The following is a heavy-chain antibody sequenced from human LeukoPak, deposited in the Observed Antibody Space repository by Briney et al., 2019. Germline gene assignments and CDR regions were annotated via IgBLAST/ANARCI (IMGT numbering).Heavy chain of an antibody. J-gene: IGHJ4*02. V-gene: IGHV3-33*08. CDR1: GFTFSSYA. D-gene: IGHD3-22*01. CDR3: ARDYGYYDY. CDR2: IWYDGSNK. Sequence: AGGSLRLSCAASGFTFSSYAMHWVRQAPGKGLEWVAFIWYDGSNKYYVDSVKGRFTISRDNSKNTLYLQMNSLRAEDSAVYYCARDYGYYDYWGQGTLVTVSS.